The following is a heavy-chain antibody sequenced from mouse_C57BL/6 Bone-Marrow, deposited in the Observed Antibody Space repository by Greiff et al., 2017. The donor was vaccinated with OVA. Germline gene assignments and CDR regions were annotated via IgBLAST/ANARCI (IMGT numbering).Heavy chain of an antibody. Sequence: EVMLVESGGGLVKPGASLKLSCAASGFTFSDYGMHWVRQAPEQGLEWVAYISSGSSTIYYADTVKGRFTISRDNAKNTLFLQMTSLRSEDTAMYYCAGHYYGSGYWGQGTTLTVSS. CDR3: AGHYYGSGY. V-gene: IGHV5-17*01. J-gene: IGHJ2*01. CDR2: ISSGSSTI. CDR1: GFTFSDYG. D-gene: IGHD1-1*01.